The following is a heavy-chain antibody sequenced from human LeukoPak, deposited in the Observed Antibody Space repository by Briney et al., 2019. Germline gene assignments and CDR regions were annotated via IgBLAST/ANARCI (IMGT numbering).Heavy chain of an antibody. CDR1: GGSISSGNYY. CDR3: ARGTYYYDSRARNWFDP. CDR2: IYTSGST. J-gene: IGHJ5*02. V-gene: IGHV4-61*02. D-gene: IGHD3-22*01. Sequence: SQTLSLTCTVSGGSISSGNYYWNWIRQPAGKKLEWIGRIYTSGSTNYNPSLKSRVTISVDTSKNQFSLKLSSVTAADTAVYYCARGTYYYDSRARNWFDPWGQGTLVTASS.